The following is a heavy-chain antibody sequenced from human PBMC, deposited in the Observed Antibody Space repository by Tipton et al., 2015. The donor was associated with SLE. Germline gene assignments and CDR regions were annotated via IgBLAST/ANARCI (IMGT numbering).Heavy chain of an antibody. Sequence: TLSLTCTVSGGSISSSSYYWGWIRQPPGKGLEWIGSIYYSGNTYYNPSLKSRVTISVDTSKNQFSLKLSSVTAADTAVYYCARGVAAAGMGFDYWGQGTLVTVSS. CDR1: GGSISSSSYY. J-gene: IGHJ4*02. V-gene: IGHV4-39*07. CDR3: ARGVAAAGMGFDY. CDR2: IYYSGNT. D-gene: IGHD6-13*01.